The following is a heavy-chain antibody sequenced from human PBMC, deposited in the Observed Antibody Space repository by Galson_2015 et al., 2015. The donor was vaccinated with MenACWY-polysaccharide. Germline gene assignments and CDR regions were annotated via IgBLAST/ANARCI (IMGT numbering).Heavy chain of an antibody. V-gene: IGHV3-30*18. CDR1: GFSFRSYG. D-gene: IGHD2-15*01. CDR2: MSYDGSNK. CDR3: AKGAADSDY. J-gene: IGHJ4*02. Sequence: SLRLSCAASGFSFRSYGMHWVCQAPGKGLEWVAVMSYDGSNKYYIDSVRGRFTISKDNSKNTLYLQMDSLRIEDTAVYYCAKGAADSDYWGQGTLVTVSS.